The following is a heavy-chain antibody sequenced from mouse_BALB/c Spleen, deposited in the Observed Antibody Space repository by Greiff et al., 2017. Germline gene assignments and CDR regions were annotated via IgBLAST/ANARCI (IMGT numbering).Heavy chain of an antibody. V-gene: IGHV1-77*01. CDR1: GYTFTDYY. CDR3: ARRVDSSGLWFAY. CDR2: IYPGSGNT. D-gene: IGHD3-2*01. J-gene: IGHJ3*01. Sequence: QVQLQQSGAELARPGASVKLSCKASGYTFTDYYINWVKQRTGQGLEWIGEIYPGSGNTYYNEKFKGKATLTADKSSSTAYMQLSSLTSEDSAVYFCARRVDSSGLWFAYWGQGTLVTVSA.